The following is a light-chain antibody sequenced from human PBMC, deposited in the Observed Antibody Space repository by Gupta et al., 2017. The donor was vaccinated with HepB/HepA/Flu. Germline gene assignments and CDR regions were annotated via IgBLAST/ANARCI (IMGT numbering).Light chain of an antibody. CDR3: AAWDDSLNGYVV. CDR1: TSNIGRNP. J-gene: IGLJ2*01. V-gene: IGLV1-44*01. Sequence: QSVLTQPPSASGTPGQRVTISCSGSTSNIGRNPVNWYQQLPGTAPNLLIYSNNQRPSGVPDRFSGSKSGTSASLAISGLQSEDEAYYYCAAWDDSLNGYVVFGGGTKLTVL. CDR2: SNN.